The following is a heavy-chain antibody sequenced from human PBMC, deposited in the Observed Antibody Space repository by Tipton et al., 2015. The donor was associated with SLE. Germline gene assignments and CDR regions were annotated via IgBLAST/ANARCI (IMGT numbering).Heavy chain of an antibody. CDR1: GGSISRYY. CDR3: ARDRPDYDFWSGDYGMDV. Sequence: LRLSCTVSGGSISRYYWSWIRQPPGKGLEWIGYIYDSGSTIYNPSLKSRLTISVDTSKNQFSLKLGSVTAADTAVYYCARDRPDYDFWSGDYGMDVWGQGTTVTVSS. D-gene: IGHD3-3*01. J-gene: IGHJ6*02. V-gene: IGHV4-59*01. CDR2: IYDSGST.